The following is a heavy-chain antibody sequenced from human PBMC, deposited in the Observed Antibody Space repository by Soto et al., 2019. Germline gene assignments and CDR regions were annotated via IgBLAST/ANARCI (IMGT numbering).Heavy chain of an antibody. CDR3: AHARNDLVAFDI. CDR2: IYWDDDK. V-gene: IGHV2-5*02. CDR1: GFSLNTGGVG. D-gene: IGHD6-6*01. Sequence: QITLKESGPTLVKPTQHLTLTCTFSGFSLNTGGVGVGWIRQSPGKALEWLGLIYWDDDKRYSPSLKTRLTITKDTSKNQVVLTMTNMEPVDTATYYCAHARNDLVAFDIWGQGTLVTVSS. J-gene: IGHJ3*02.